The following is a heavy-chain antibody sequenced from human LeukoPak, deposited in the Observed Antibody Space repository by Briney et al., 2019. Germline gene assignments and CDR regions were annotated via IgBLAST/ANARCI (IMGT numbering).Heavy chain of an antibody. Sequence: SETLSLTCTVSGGSISNYYWSWIRRPPGKGLEWVGYIYYSGSTNYNPSLKSRVTISVDTSKNQFSLNLNSVAAADTAVYYCARDLGYDYFDYWGQGALVTVSS. V-gene: IGHV4-59*01. CDR3: ARDLGYDYFDY. J-gene: IGHJ4*02. CDR2: IYYSGST. D-gene: IGHD2-15*01. CDR1: GGSISNYY.